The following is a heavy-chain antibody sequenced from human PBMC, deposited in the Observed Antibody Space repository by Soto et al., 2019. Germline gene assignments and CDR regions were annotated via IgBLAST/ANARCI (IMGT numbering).Heavy chain of an antibody. CDR1: VFTFSNYS. J-gene: IGHJ4*02. V-gene: IGHV3-23*01. CDR3: ARTVAGDD. D-gene: IGHD2-15*01. CDR2: ISGSGGST. Sequence: GGSLRLSCAASVFTFSNYSMCLVRQAPGKGLECVSAISGSGGSTYYADSVNGRFTISRYNSKSTLYMQLNSLRAEDTAVYFCARTVAGDDWGQGTLVTLSS.